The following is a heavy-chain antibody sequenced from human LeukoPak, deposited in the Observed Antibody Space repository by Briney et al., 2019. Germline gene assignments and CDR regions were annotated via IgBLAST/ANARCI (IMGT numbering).Heavy chain of an antibody. V-gene: IGHV7-4-1*02. Sequence: ASVKVSCNASGYTFTSYAMNWVRQAPGQGLEWMGWINTNTGNPTYAQGFTGRFVFSLDTSVSTAYLQISSLKAEDTAVYYCARGPLSGSYSWYCGMDVWGQGTTVTVSS. CDR2: INTNTGNP. CDR1: GYTFTSYA. D-gene: IGHD3-10*01. CDR3: ARGPLSGSYSWYCGMDV. J-gene: IGHJ6*02.